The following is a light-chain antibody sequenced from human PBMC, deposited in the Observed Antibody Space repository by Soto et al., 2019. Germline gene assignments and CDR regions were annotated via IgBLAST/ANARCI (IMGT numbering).Light chain of an antibody. V-gene: IGKV3-20*01. CDR2: GAS. CDR3: QQYGSSPPIT. Sequence: EIVLTQSPGTLSLSPGERATLSCRASQSVSSSYLAWYQQKPGQAHRLLIYGASSRATGIPDSFSGSGSGTDFTLTISRLEPEDFAVYYCQQYGSSPPITFGQGTRLEIK. J-gene: IGKJ5*01. CDR1: QSVSSSY.